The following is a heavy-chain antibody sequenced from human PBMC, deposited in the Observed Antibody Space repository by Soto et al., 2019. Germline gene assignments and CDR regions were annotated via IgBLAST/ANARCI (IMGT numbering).Heavy chain of an antibody. Sequence: QVQVVQSGVEVRRPGSSVKVSCKASGDTFKNCVISWVRQAPGQGLEWMGGIIPLFGTTDFDQRFQGRLTTTTDESTTTAYMELSRLRSEDTATYYCAAELGFGKLSVVWGQGTTVIVSS. CDR3: AAELGFGKLSVV. CDR1: GDTFKNCV. D-gene: IGHD3-10*01. J-gene: IGHJ6*02. CDR2: IIPLFGTT. V-gene: IGHV1-69*01.